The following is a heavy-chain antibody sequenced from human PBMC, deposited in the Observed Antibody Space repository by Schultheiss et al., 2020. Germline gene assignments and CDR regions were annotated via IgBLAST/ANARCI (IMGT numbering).Heavy chain of an antibody. Sequence: SGPTLVKPTQTLTLTCTFSGFSLSTSGVGVGWFRQPPGKAPEWLGLVYWDDDKRYSPSLKSRLTITKDTSKSQVVLTVTNMDAVDTATYYCARPRGISAFDIWGQGTMVTVSS. CDR1: GFSLSTSGVG. V-gene: IGHV2-5*02. D-gene: IGHD3-10*01. CDR2: VYWDDDK. CDR3: ARPRGISAFDI. J-gene: IGHJ3*02.